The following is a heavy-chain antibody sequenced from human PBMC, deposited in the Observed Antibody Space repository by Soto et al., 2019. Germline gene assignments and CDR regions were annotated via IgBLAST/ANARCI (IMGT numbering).Heavy chain of an antibody. CDR1: GGSVTNSSYY. CDR2: VYYRGRS. Sequence: SETLSLTCTVSGGSVTNSSYYWGWIRQSPGKGLEWIGSVYYRGRSYSKSSVKSRVTISVDTSKNRFSLNLNSVTASDTAVYFCVSQRTTVPTQAYFDYWGPGALVTVSS. D-gene: IGHD4-17*01. V-gene: IGHV4-39*01. J-gene: IGHJ4*02. CDR3: VSQRTTVPTQAYFDY.